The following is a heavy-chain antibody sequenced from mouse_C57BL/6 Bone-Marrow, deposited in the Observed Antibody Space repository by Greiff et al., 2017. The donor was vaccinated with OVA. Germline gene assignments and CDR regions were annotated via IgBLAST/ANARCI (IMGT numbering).Heavy chain of an antibody. Sequence: EVKVEESGPGLAKPSQTLSLTCSVTGYSITSDYWNWIRKFPGNKLEYMGYISYSGSTYYNPSLKSRISITRDTSKNQYYLQLNSVTTEDTATYYCARYSYYYGSSLYYFDYWGQGTTLTVSS. CDR1: GYSITSDY. J-gene: IGHJ2*01. CDR3: ARYSYYYGSSLYYFDY. D-gene: IGHD1-1*01. V-gene: IGHV3-8*01. CDR2: ISYSGST.